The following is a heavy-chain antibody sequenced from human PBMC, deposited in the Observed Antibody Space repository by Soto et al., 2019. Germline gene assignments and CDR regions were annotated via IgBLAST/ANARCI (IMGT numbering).Heavy chain of an antibody. CDR3: AHKGGRGAAMDV. D-gene: IGHD2-15*01. V-gene: IGHV2-5*02. CDR1: GFSLSTSGVG. CDR2: IYWDNDE. Sequence: QITLKESGPTLVKPTQTLTLTCTFSGFSLSTSGVGMGWIRQPPGKALEWLALIYWDNDERYSPSLKSRVTITKDTSKNEVVLTMTNMDPVDTGTYYCAHKGGRGAAMDVWGQGAAITVSS. J-gene: IGHJ6*02.